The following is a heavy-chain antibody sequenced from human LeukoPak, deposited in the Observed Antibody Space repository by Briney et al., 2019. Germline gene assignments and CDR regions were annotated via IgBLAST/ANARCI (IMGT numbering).Heavy chain of an antibody. Sequence: PSETLSLTCGVYGGSFSGYFWSWIRQTPGTGLEWIGDINHGGNTNYNPSLKSRVTIPVDTSKNHYSLKMNSVTAADTAIYYCARVQSSWGGRYFDWLPAFDIWGQGAVVTVSS. D-gene: IGHD3-9*01. CDR1: GGSFSGYF. V-gene: IGHV4-34*01. CDR3: ARVQSSWGGRYFDWLPAFDI. CDR2: INHGGNT. J-gene: IGHJ3*02.